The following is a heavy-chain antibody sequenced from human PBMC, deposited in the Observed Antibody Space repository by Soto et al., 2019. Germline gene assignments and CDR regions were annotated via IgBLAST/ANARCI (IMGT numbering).Heavy chain of an antibody. J-gene: IGHJ4*02. CDR3: ASSSDYYDSSGYYVLYFDY. Sequence: GGSLRLSCAASGLTVSGKKYVAWVRQAPGKGPEWVSYISRSSSTTYYADSVKGRFTISRDNAKSSLYLQMNSLRDEDTALYYCASSSDYYDSSGYYVLYFDYWGQGNMVTVSS. CDR2: ISRSSSTT. D-gene: IGHD3-22*01. CDR1: GLTVSGKKY. V-gene: IGHV3-48*02.